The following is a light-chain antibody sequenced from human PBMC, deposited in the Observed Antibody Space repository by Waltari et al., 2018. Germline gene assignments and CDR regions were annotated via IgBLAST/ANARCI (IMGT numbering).Light chain of an antibody. CDR3: QQYYDAPLT. V-gene: IGKV4-1*01. J-gene: IGKJ4*01. CDR2: WAS. CDR1: QSVLYSSNNKNY. Sequence: DIVMTQSPDSLAGSLGERATINCHSSQSVLYSSNNKNYLAWYRQKPGQPPKLLIYWASTRESGVPDRFSGSGSGTDFTLTISSLQAEDVAVYYCQQYYDAPLTFGGGTKVEIK.